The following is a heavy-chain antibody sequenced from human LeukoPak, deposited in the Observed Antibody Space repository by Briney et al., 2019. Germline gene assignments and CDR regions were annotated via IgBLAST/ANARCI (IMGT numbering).Heavy chain of an antibody. V-gene: IGHV3-30*02. D-gene: IGHD6-13*01. CDR1: GFTFSTYG. J-gene: IGHJ4*02. Sequence: GGSLRLSCAASGFTFSTYGMHWVRQAPGKGLEWVAFIRLDGSNEYYAESVKGRFSISRDNSKNTLYLQMNTLRADDTAVYYCAKDHGSSDWYYFDYWGQGTLVTVSS. CDR2: IRLDGSNE. CDR3: AKDHGSSDWYYFDY.